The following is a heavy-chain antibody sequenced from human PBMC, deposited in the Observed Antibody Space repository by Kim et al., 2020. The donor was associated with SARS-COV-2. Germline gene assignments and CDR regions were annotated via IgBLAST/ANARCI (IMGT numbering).Heavy chain of an antibody. CDR3: ARSYYYGSGYYFDY. D-gene: IGHD3-10*01. V-gene: IGHV1-18*01. Sequence: APKLQGRVTMTTDTSTSTAYMELRSLRSDDTAEYYCARSYYYGSGYYFDYWGQGTLVTVSS. J-gene: IGHJ4*02.